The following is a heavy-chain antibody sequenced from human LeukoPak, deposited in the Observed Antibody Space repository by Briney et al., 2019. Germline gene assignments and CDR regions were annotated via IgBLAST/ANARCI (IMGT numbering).Heavy chain of an antibody. D-gene: IGHD2-2*01. CDR2: IYHSGST. CDR3: AREIVVVPAAYDY. J-gene: IGHJ4*02. CDR1: GGSFSGYY. Sequence: SETLSLTCAVYGGSFSGYYWSWIRQPPGKGLEWIGEIYHSGSTNYNPSLKSRVTISVDKSKNQFSLKLSSVTAADTAVYYCAREIVVVPAAYDYWGQGTLVTVSS. V-gene: IGHV4-34*01.